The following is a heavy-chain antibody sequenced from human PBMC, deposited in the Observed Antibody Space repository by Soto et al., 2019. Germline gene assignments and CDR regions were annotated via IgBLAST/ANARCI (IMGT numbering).Heavy chain of an antibody. V-gene: IGHV3-23*01. CDR1: GFTFSSYA. CDR2: ISGSGGST. CDR3: AKSPPRAYGDSLFDY. D-gene: IGHD4-17*01. J-gene: IGHJ4*02. Sequence: GGSLRLSCASSGFTFSSYAMSLVRQAPGKGLEWVSAISGSGGSTYYADSVKGRFTISRDNSKNTLYLQMNSLRAEDTAVYYCAKSPPRAYGDSLFDYGGQGPLVPVSS.